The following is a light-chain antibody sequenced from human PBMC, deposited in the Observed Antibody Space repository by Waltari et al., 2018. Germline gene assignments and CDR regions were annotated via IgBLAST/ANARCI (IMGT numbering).Light chain of an antibody. Sequence: QSALTQPRPVSGSPGQSVTISCTGTSSDVGGYNYVPCYQQHPGKAPKLMIHDVNKRPSGVPDRFSGSKSGNTASLTISGLQAEDEADYYCCSYAGSYIFGVFGGGTKLTVL. CDR1: SSDVGGYNY. CDR3: CSYAGSYIFGV. CDR2: DVN. V-gene: IGLV2-11*01. J-gene: IGLJ2*01.